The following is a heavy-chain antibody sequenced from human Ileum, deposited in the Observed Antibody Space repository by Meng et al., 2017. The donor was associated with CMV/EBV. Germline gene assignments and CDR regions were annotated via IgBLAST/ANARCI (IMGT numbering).Heavy chain of an antibody. Sequence: GESLKISCATSGLTFSTFWMSWFRQAPGKGLEWVAHIKQDGSAKYYVDSVRGRFTISRDNTENSLFLQMNTLRVEDTAVYYCATTSGSSYWGQGALVTVSS. CDR2: IKQDGSAK. V-gene: IGHV3-7*01. D-gene: IGHD6-6*01. J-gene: IGHJ4*02. CDR3: ATTSGSSY. CDR1: GLTFSTFW.